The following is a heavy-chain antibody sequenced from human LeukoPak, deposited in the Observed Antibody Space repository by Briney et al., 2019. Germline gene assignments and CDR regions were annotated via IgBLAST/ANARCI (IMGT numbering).Heavy chain of an antibody. D-gene: IGHD3-10*01. CDR3: AKPNYRFGEYGNFDY. CDR2: ISGSGGST. Sequence: PGGSLRLSCAASRFTFSDYYMSWIRQAPGKGLEWASAISGSGGSTYYADSVKGRFTISRDNSKNTLYLQMNSLRAEDTAVYYCAKPNYRFGEYGNFDYWGQGTLVTVSS. V-gene: IGHV3-23*01. J-gene: IGHJ4*02. CDR1: RFTFSDYY.